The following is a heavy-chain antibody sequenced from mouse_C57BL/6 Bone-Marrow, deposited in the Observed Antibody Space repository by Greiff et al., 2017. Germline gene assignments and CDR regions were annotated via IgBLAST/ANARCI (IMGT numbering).Heavy chain of an antibody. V-gene: IGHV1-76*01. J-gene: IGHJ2*01. CDR1: GYTFTDYY. CDR3: ARRWEDFDD. D-gene: IGHD2-3*01. CDR2: IYPGSGNT. Sequence: VQLQQSGAELVRPGASVKLSCKASGYTFTDYYINWVKQRPGQGLEWIARIYPGSGNTYYNEKFKGKATLTAEKSSSTAYMQLSSLTSEDSAVYFCARRWEDFDDWGQGTTLTVSS.